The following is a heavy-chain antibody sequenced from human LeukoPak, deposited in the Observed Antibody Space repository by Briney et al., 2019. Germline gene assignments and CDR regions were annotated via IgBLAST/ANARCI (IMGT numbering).Heavy chain of an antibody. D-gene: IGHD6-19*01. CDR2: ISPTGGST. V-gene: IGHV1-46*01. CDR1: GYTLTNYY. CDR3: ARANFEAVAGTYRYYGMDV. Sequence: ASVKVSCKASGYTLTNYYIHWVRQAPGQGLEWMGIISPTGGSTTYAQKFQGRVTMTRDTSTSTVYMDLSSLRFEDTAVYYCARANFEAVAGTYRYYGMDVWGQGTTVTVSS. J-gene: IGHJ6*02.